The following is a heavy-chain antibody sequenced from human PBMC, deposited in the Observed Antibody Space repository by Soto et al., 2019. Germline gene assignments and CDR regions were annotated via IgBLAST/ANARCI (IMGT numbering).Heavy chain of an antibody. J-gene: IGHJ4*02. V-gene: IGHV3-23*01. D-gene: IGHD4-17*01. Sequence: QPGGSLRLSCAASGFTFSSYAMTWVRQTPGTGLEWVSAISCSGSTTYYADSVKGRFTISRDNSKNTLYLLMNSLRAEDTAVYYCARDFRPPYGVRYFDYWGQGTLVTVSS. CDR2: ISCSGSTT. CDR1: GFTFSSYA. CDR3: ARDFRPPYGVRYFDY.